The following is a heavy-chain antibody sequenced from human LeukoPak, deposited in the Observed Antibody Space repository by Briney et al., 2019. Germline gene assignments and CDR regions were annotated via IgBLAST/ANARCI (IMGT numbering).Heavy chain of an antibody. CDR1: GYTFTSYD. CDR2: MNPNRGQT. CDR3: ARDKPAASYYYYGMDV. D-gene: IGHD2-2*01. Sequence: ASVNLSCKASGYTFTSYDINWVRQATGQGLEWMGWMNPNRGQTGYAQTFQGRLTMTRNTTISTAYMELSSMRSKSTAAYYSARDKPAASYYYYGMDVWGQGTTVTVSS. V-gene: IGHV1-8*01. J-gene: IGHJ6*02.